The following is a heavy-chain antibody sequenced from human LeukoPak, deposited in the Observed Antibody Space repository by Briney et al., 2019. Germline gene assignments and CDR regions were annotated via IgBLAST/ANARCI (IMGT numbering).Heavy chain of an antibody. D-gene: IGHD3-9*01. Sequence: PGGSLRLSCAASGFTFSSYSMNWVRQAPGKGLEWVSSISSSSSYIYYADSVKGRFTISRDNAKNSLYLQMNSLRAEDTAEYYCARDQTGSDAFDIWGQGTMVTVSS. CDR3: ARDQTGSDAFDI. V-gene: IGHV3-21*01. CDR2: ISSSSSYI. J-gene: IGHJ3*02. CDR1: GFTFSSYS.